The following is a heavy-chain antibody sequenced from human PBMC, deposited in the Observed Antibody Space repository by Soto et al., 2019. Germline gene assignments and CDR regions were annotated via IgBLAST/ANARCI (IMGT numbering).Heavy chain of an antibody. Sequence: GGSLRLSCAASGFTFSSYWMHWVRQAPGKGLVWASRINIDGSSTSYADSVKGRFTISRDNAKNTLYLQMNSLRAEDTAVYYCAKYSSSSRGFDYWGQGTLVTVSS. D-gene: IGHD6-6*01. V-gene: IGHV3-74*01. CDR3: AKYSSSSRGFDY. J-gene: IGHJ4*02. CDR1: GFTFSSYW. CDR2: INIDGSST.